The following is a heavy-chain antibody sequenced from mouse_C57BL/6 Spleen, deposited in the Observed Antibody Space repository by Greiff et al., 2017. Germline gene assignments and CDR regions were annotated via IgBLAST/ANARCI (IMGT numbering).Heavy chain of an antibody. Sequence: VQLQQSGPELVKPGASVKMFCKASGYTFTDYNMHWVKPSHGKSLEWIGYINSNNGGTSYNQKFKGKATLTVNKSSSTAYMGLRSLASEDSAVYYCAMRRYSTFDYGGQGTTLTVSS. V-gene: IGHV1-22*01. J-gene: IGHJ2*01. CDR3: AMRRYSTFDY. CDR1: GYTFTDYN. D-gene: IGHD2-5*01. CDR2: INSNNGGT.